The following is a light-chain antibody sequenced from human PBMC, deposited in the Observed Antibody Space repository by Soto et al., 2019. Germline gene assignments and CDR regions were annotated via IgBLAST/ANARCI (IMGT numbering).Light chain of an antibody. Sequence: ETVLTQSPCALSLSPGQRVTLSWRASQSVTSNLAWYQQKTGQAPILLIFGASTRATGLPARFSGSGYGTEFNLTITSLRSEDFAVYYCQQYNHWPATFGHGTKVDI. CDR1: QSVTSN. CDR2: GAS. J-gene: IGKJ1*01. CDR3: QQYNHWPAT. V-gene: IGKV3-15*01.